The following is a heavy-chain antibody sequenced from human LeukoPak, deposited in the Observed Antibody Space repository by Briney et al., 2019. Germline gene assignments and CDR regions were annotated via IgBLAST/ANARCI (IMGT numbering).Heavy chain of an antibody. Sequence: GGSLRLSCAASGFTFSSYGMHWVRQAPGKGLEWVAVIWYDGSNKYYADSVKGRFTISRDNSKNTLYLQMNSLRAEDTAVYYCARSALPCSSSGARGMDVWGQGTTVTVSS. V-gene: IGHV3-33*01. D-gene: IGHD6-19*01. J-gene: IGHJ6*02. CDR3: ARSALPCSSSGARGMDV. CDR2: IWYDGSNK. CDR1: GFTFSSYG.